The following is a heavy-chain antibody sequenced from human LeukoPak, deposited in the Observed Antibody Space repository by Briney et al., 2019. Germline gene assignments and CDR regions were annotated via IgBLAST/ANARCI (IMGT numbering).Heavy chain of an antibody. D-gene: IGHD6-13*01. CDR1: GFTFSSYE. CDR2: ISSSGSTI. CDR3: ARDVSAAGLSAFDI. V-gene: IGHV3-48*03. J-gene: IGHJ3*02. Sequence: GGSLRLSCAASGFTFSSYEMNWVRQAPGKGLEWVSYISSSGSTIYYADSVKGRFTISRDNAKNSLYLQMNSLRAEDTAVYYCARDVSAAGLSAFDIWGQGTMVTVSS.